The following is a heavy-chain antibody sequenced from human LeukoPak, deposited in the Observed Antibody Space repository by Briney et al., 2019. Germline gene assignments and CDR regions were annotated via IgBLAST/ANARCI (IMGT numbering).Heavy chain of an antibody. CDR3: ARRYSGYDFFDY. CDR1: GFTFSSYE. D-gene: IGHD5-12*01. CDR2: ISSSGSTI. V-gene: IGHV3-48*03. J-gene: IGHJ4*02. Sequence: AGGSLRLSCAASGFTFSSYEMNWVRQAPGKGLEWVSYISSSGSTIYYADSVKGRFTISRDNSKNTLYLQMNSLRAEDTAVYYCARRYSGYDFFDYWGQGTLVTVSS.